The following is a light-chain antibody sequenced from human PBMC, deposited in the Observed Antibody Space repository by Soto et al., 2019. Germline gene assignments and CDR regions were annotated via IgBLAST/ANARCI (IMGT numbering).Light chain of an antibody. J-gene: IGLJ1*01. CDR1: SSDVGSYTY. Sequence: QSVLTQPASVSGSPGQSITISCTGTSSDVGSYTYVSWYQQYPGKAPKLIIYDVTKRPSGVSDRFSGSKSDNKASLTISGLQAEDEAEYYCSSFTGSNTHVFGTGTKLPVL. V-gene: IGLV2-14*01. CDR2: DVT. CDR3: SSFTGSNTHV.